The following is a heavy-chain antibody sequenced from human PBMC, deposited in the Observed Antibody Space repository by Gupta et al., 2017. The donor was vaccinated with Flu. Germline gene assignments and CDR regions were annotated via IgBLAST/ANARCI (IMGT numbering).Heavy chain of an antibody. Sequence: EVQLVESGGGLVQPGGSLRLSCAASGFTFSSYEMNWVRQAPGKGLEWVSYISSSGSTIYYADSVKGRFTISRDNAKNSLYLQMNSLRAEDTAVYYCARDTAMVAAIYYYYYGMDVWGQGTTVTVSS. CDR2: ISSSGSTI. CDR3: ARDTAMVAAIYYYYYGMDV. J-gene: IGHJ6*02. V-gene: IGHV3-48*03. D-gene: IGHD2-15*01. CDR1: GFTFSSYE.